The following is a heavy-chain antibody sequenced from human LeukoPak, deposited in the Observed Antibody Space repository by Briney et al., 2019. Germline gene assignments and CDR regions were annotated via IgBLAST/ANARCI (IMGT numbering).Heavy chain of an antibody. Sequence: ASVKVSCKASGYTFTGYYMHWVRQAPGQGLEWMGWINPNSGGTNYAQKFQGRVTMTRDTSISTAYMELSRLRSDDTAVYYCARDHDSSGYPRDYWGQGTQVTVSS. CDR3: ARDHDSSGYPRDY. D-gene: IGHD3-22*01. CDR1: GYTFTGYY. V-gene: IGHV1-2*02. J-gene: IGHJ4*02. CDR2: INPNSGGT.